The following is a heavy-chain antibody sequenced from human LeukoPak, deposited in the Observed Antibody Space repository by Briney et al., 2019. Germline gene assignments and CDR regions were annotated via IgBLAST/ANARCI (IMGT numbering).Heavy chain of an antibody. V-gene: IGHV4-39*01. CDR1: GGSISSSSYY. CDR3: ARLDGYYDILTGWGPYYFDY. J-gene: IGHJ4*02. D-gene: IGHD3-9*01. CDR2: IYYSGRT. Sequence: WGTLSLTCTVSGGSISSSSYYWCWIRQPPGKVLQWIGSIYYSGRTYYNPSLKSRVTISVDTSKNQFSLKLSSVPAADTAVYYCARLDGYYDILTGWGPYYFDYWGQGTLVTVSS.